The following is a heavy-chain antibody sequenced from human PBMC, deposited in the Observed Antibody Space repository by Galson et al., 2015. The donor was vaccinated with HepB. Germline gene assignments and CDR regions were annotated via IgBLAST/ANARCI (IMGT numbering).Heavy chain of an antibody. D-gene: IGHD3-16*01. CDR3: VKEGSWFGGDWFDP. J-gene: IGHJ5*02. V-gene: IGHV3-23*01. CDR2: INGRGSNR. Sequence: SLRLSCAGSGFIFRHHAMAWLRQAPGKGLEWVSGINGRGSNRSYSDAVKGRFSISRDNSKDTVFFQMDNLRAEDTAVYYCVKEGSWFGGDWFDPWGQGALVTVS. CDR1: GFIFRHHA.